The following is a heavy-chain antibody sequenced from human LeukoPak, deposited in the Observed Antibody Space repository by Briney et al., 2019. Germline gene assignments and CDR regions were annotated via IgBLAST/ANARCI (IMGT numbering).Heavy chain of an antibody. CDR3: AKDVPASVL. CDR1: GFTFSSYW. J-gene: IGHJ1*01. V-gene: IGHV3-7*01. Sequence: PGGSLRLSCAASGFTFSSYWMSWVRQAPGKGLEWVANINPDGRDKYYVDSVKGRFTISRDNAKNSLYLQMSSVRAEDTALYYCAKDVPASVLWGQGTLVTVSS. CDR2: INPDGRDK. D-gene: IGHD1-1*01.